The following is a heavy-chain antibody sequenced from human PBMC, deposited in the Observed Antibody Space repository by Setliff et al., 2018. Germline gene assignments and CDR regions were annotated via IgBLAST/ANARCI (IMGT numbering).Heavy chain of an antibody. V-gene: IGHV1-69*05. CDR1: GGTFRSYG. CDR3: AKEVPYDNGFNYLDY. CDR2: TIPIFGST. J-gene: IGHJ4*02. D-gene: IGHD3-22*01. Sequence: SVKVSCKASGGTFRSYGISWVRQAPGQGLEWMGGTIPIFGSTNYAQKFQDRVTIITDESTSTAYMELSSLRTADTAVYYCAKEVPYDNGFNYLDYWGLGTLVTVSS.